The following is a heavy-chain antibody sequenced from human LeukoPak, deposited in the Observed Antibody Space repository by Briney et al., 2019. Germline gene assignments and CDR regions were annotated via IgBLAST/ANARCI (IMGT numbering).Heavy chain of an antibody. Sequence: GGSLRLSCAASGFTFSSYGMHWVRQAPGKGLEWVSFIRYDGSNEYYADSVRGRFTISRDNSKSTLYLQMNSLRADDTAMYYCARGSYSSSWKTFDYWGQGTLVTVSS. J-gene: IGHJ4*02. D-gene: IGHD6-13*01. CDR3: ARGSYSSSWKTFDY. V-gene: IGHV3-30*02. CDR1: GFTFSSYG. CDR2: IRYDGSNE.